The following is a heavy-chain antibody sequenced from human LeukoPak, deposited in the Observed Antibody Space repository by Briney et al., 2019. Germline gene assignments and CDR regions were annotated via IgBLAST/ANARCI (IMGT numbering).Heavy chain of an antibody. CDR2: ISGSGGST. J-gene: IGHJ4*02. D-gene: IGHD1-26*01. Sequence: PGGSLRLSSAASGFTFSSYAMSWVRPAPGKGLEGVSAISGSGGSTYHADSVKGRFTIYRDNSKNTLYLQMNSLRAEDTAVYYCAKDHVGASKNWGQGTLVTVSS. V-gene: IGHV3-23*01. CDR1: GFTFSSYA. CDR3: AKDHVGASKN.